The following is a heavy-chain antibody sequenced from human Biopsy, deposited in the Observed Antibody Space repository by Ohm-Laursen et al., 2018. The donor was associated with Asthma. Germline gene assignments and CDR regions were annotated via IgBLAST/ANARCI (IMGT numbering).Heavy chain of an antibody. D-gene: IGHD7-27*01. J-gene: IGHJ5*01. CDR3: ARGQKSPGDRWFDY. Sequence: ASVKVSCKTSGYTFIGYHIHWVRQAPGQGLEWMGRINPNSGGTNYAQKFQGRVTMTSDTSISTAYMELSRLRSGDTALYYCARGQKSPGDRWFDYWGQGTLVTVSA. V-gene: IGHV1-2*06. CDR2: INPNSGGT. CDR1: GYTFIGYH.